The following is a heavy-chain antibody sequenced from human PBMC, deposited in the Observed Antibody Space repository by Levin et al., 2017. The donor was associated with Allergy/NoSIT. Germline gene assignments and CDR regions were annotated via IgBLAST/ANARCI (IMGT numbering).Heavy chain of an antibody. D-gene: IGHD4-17*01. CDR1: GYTFTGYY. Sequence: ASVKVSCKASGYTFTGYYMQWVRQAPGQGLEWVGWINPNTGDTNYAQKFQGRVTMTSDKSISTAYMDLSRLRSDDTAVYYCAREGYGDDYWGQGTLVTVSS. CDR2: INPNTGDT. CDR3: AREGYGDDY. J-gene: IGHJ4*02. V-gene: IGHV1-2*02.